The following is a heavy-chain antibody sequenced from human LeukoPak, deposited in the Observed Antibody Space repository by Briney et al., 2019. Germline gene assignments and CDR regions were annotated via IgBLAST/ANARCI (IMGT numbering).Heavy chain of an antibody. D-gene: IGHD2-15*01. CDR2: IYSGGST. V-gene: IGHV3-66*01. CDR1: GFTVSSNY. J-gene: IGHJ4*02. Sequence: PGGSLRLSCAASGFTVSSNYMSWVRQAPGKGLEWVSVIYSGGSTYYADSVKGRFTISRDNSKNTLYLQMSSLRAEDTAVYYCARDRTYCSGGSCHRSPFDYWGQGTLVTVSS. CDR3: ARDRTYCSGGSCHRSPFDY.